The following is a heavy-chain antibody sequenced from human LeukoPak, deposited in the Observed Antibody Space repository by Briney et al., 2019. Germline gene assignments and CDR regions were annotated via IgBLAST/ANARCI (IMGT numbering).Heavy chain of an antibody. CDR1: GGSIGTYH. D-gene: IGHD6-19*01. V-gene: IGHV4-4*07. CDR3: ARGGIAVAGNGFDY. J-gene: IGHJ4*02. CDR2: IYTSGST. Sequence: HPSETLSLTCTVSGGSIGTYHWSWIRQPAGKGLEWIGRIYTSGSTNYNPSLKSRVTMSVDSSKNQFSLRLTSVTAADTAVYYCARGGIAVAGNGFDYWGQGTLVTVSS.